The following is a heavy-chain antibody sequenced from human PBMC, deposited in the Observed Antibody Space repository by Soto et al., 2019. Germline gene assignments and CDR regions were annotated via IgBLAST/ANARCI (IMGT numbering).Heavy chain of an antibody. J-gene: IGHJ4*02. CDR1: GGSISSYY. CDR3: AWNRYQLLYLDY. V-gene: IGHV4-59*08. Sequence: QVQLQESGPGLVKPSETLSLTCTVSGGSISSYYWSWIRQPPGKGLEWIGNIYYSGSTNYNPSLKSRVTISVDTSKNQFSLKLSSVTGADTAVYYCAWNRYQLLYLDYWCQGTLVTVSS. D-gene: IGHD2-2*01. CDR2: IYYSGST.